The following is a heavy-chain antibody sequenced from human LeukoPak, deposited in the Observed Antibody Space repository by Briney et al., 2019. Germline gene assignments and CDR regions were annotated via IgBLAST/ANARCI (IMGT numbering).Heavy chain of an antibody. V-gene: IGHV3-73*01. D-gene: IGHD3-22*01. J-gene: IGHJ6*03. CDR1: GLTFSGSL. Sequence: GGSLRLSCAASGLTFSGSLIHWVRQASGKGLEWVGLVRSKANSYATSYSASVKGRFTISRDDSKNTAYLQMNSLNTEDTAIYYCTSRDNYDSSYYMDVWGKGTTVTVSS. CDR2: VRSKANSYAT. CDR3: TSRDNYDSSYYMDV.